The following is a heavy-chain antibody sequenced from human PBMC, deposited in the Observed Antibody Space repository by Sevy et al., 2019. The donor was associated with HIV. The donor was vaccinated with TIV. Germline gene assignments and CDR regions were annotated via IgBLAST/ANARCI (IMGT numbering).Heavy chain of an antibody. CDR2: MYRGGST. D-gene: IGHD1-1*01. Sequence: SETLSLTCAVSGYSINSGYYWGWVRQPPGKGLEWIGSMYRGGSTYYNPSLKSRVTISVDTSKNQFSLKLSSVTAADTAVYYCAREKRQDYYYYGMDVWGQGTTVTVSS. CDR3: AREKRQDYYYYGMDV. J-gene: IGHJ6*02. CDR1: GYSINSGYY. V-gene: IGHV4-38-2*02.